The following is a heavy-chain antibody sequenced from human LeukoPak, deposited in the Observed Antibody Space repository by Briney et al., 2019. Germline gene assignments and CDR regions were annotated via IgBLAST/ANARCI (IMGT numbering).Heavy chain of an antibody. J-gene: IGHJ6*03. CDR1: GYSFTSYC. CDR3: ARHYYGSGSYPRYYYYYVDV. V-gene: IGHV5-51*01. CDR2: IYSVDSDT. D-gene: IGHD3-10*01. Sequence: GESLKISCNGSGYSFTSYCIGWVRQVPGKGLEWMGIIYSVDSDTRYSPSFQGQVTISADKSISTSYLQWSSLKASDTAMYYCARHYYGSGSYPRYYYYYVDVWGKGTTVTVSS.